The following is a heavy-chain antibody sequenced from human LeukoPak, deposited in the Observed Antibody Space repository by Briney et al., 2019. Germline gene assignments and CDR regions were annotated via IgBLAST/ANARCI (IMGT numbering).Heavy chain of an antibody. CDR2: ISSSSSYI. J-gene: IGHJ6*02. CDR1: GFTFSTYN. V-gene: IGHV3-21*04. CDR3: ARDRYLYSSGGDYYYGIDV. Sequence: GGSLRLSCAASGFTFSTYNMNWVRQAPGKGLEWVSSISSSSSYIYYADSVKGRFTVSRDNAKNSLYLQMNGLRAEDTAVYYCARDRYLYSSGGDYYYGIDVWGQGTTVTVSS. D-gene: IGHD6-19*01.